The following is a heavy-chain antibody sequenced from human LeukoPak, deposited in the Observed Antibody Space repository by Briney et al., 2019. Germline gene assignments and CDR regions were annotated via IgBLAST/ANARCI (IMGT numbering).Heavy chain of an antibody. J-gene: IGHJ6*02. CDR1: GFTFSDYY. Sequence: GGSLRLSCAASGFTFSDYYMSWIRQAPGKGLEWVSYISSSSSYTNYADSVKGRFAISRDNAKNSLYLQMNSLRAEDTAVYYSARVITIFGVVIYYGMDVWGQGTTVTVSS. CDR3: ARVITIFGVVIYYGMDV. V-gene: IGHV3-11*06. CDR2: ISSSSSYT. D-gene: IGHD3-3*01.